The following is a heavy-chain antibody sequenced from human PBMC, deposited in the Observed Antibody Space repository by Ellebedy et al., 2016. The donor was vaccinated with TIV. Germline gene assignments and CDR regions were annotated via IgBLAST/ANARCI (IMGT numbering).Heavy chain of an antibody. J-gene: IGHJ4*02. CDR3: ARDNEKMRGIYPD. CDR1: GYTFTSYY. CDR2: INPSGGST. V-gene: IGHV1-46*04. D-gene: IGHD2-21*01. Sequence: AASVKVSCKASGYTFTSYYMHWVRQAPGQGLEWMGIINPSGGSTSYAQKLQGRVTMTRDTSTSTVYMELSSLRSEDTAVDYCARDNEKMRGIYPDWGQGTLVTVSS.